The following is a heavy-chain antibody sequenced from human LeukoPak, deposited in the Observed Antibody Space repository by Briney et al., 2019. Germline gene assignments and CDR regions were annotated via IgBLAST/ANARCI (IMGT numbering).Heavy chain of an antibody. D-gene: IGHD3-16*01. CDR3: AKEGYDYVWGSSLYNGFDP. J-gene: IGHJ5*02. V-gene: IGHV3-23*01. CDR1: GFTFSSYA. CDR2: ISGSGGST. Sequence: PGGSLRLSCAASGFTFSSYAVSWVRQAPGKGLEWVSAISGSGGSTYYADSVKGRFTISRDNSKNTLYLQMNSLRAEDTAVYYCAKEGYDYVWGSSLYNGFDPWGQGTLVTVSS.